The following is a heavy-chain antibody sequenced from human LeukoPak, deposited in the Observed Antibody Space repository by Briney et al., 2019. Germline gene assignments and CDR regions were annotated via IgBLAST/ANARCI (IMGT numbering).Heavy chain of an antibody. Sequence: GGSLRLSCAVSGITLSNYGMSWVRQAPGKGLEWGAGISGSGGSTNYVDSVKGRFTISRDNRKNTLYLQMNSLRAEDTAVYFCAKRGVVIRVILVGFHKEAYYFDSWGQGALVTVSS. V-gene: IGHV3-23*01. CDR3: AKRGVVIRVILVGFHKEAYYFDS. D-gene: IGHD3-22*01. CDR2: ISGSGGST. J-gene: IGHJ4*02. CDR1: GITLSNYG.